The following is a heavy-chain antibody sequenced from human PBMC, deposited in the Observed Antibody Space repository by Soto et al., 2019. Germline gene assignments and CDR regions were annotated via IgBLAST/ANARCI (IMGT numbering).Heavy chain of an antibody. D-gene: IGHD1-7*01. CDR3: ALLPSCATNSSPSWNYAVDY. Sequence: QVQLVQSGAELKKPGASVNVSCKASGYTFTGYYMDGVLQAPGQGLELMVWINPNRGGTKYAQKFQGRVTLTRDTSLITAYMELNSLRSADTAVYYRALLPSCATNSSPSWNYAVDYCGQGTLVIVSS. CDR1: GYTFTGYY. CDR2: INPNRGGT. J-gene: IGHJ4*02. V-gene: IGHV1-2*02.